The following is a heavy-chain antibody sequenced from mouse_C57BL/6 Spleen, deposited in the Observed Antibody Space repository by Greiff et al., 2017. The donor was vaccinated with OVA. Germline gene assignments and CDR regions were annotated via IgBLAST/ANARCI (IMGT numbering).Heavy chain of an antibody. V-gene: IGHV1-15*01. CDR1: GYTFTDYE. D-gene: IGHD1-2*01. Sequence: QVQLKESGAELVRPGASVTLSCKASGYTFTDYEMHWVKQTPVHGLEWIGAIDPETGGTAYNQKFKGKAILTADKSSSTAYMELRSLTSEDSAVCYCTPGLAYWGQGTLVTVSA. CDR2: IDPETGGT. J-gene: IGHJ3*01. CDR3: TPGLAY.